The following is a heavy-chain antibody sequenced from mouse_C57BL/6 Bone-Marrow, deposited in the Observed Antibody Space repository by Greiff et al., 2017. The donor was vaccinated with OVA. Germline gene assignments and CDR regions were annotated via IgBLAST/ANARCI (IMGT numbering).Heavy chain of an antibody. D-gene: IGHD2-2*01. CDR3: IDGNDEWFAD. V-gene: IGHV14-4*01. CDR1: GFNIKDDY. CDR2: IDPENGDT. Sequence: VQLKESGAELVRPGASVKLSCTASGFNIKDDYMPWVKQRPEQGLEWIGWIDPENGDTEYASKFQGKATITADTSSNTAYLQLSSLTSEDAAVYDCIDGNDEWFADWGQGVPVTVAA. J-gene: IGHJ3*01.